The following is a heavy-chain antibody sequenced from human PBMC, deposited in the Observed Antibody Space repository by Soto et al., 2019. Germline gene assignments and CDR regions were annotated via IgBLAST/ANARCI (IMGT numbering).Heavy chain of an antibody. J-gene: IGHJ6*02. D-gene: IGHD3-22*01. CDR1: GFSLSTSGVG. CDR2: IYWNDDK. V-gene: IGHV2-5*01. CDR3: AHRRWGHYDSSGYYPDATSLVGMDV. Sequence: SGPTLVNPTQTLTLTCTFSGFSLSTSGVGVGWIRQPPGKALEWLALIYWNDDKRYSPSLKSRLTITKDTSKNQVVLTMTNMDPVDTDTYRCAHRRWGHYDSSGYYPDATSLVGMDVWGQGTTVTVSS.